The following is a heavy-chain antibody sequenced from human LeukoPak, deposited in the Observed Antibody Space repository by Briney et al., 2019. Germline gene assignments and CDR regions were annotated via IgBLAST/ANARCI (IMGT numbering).Heavy chain of an antibody. CDR1: GGSISSSSYC. CDR2: IYYSGST. Sequence: SETLSLTCTVSGGSISSSSYCWGWIRQPPGKGLEWIGSIYYSGSTYYNPSLKSRVTISVDTSKNQFSLKLSSVTAADTAVYYCARAGYSSGWYYFDYWGQGTLVTVSS. CDR3: ARAGYSSGWYYFDY. D-gene: IGHD6-19*01. J-gene: IGHJ4*02. V-gene: IGHV4-39*07.